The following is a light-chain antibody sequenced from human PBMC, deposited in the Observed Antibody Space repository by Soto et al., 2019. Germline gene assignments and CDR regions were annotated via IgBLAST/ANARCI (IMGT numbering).Light chain of an antibody. J-gene: IGKJ5*01. CDR1: QSVSSSY. Sequence: EIVMTQSPATLSVSPGERATLSCRASQSVSSSYLAWYQQKPGQAPRLLIYGASSRATGIPDRFGGSGSGTDFTLTISRLEPEDFAVYYCQQYGSSLFTFGQGTRLEI. V-gene: IGKV3-20*01. CDR2: GAS. CDR3: QQYGSSLFT.